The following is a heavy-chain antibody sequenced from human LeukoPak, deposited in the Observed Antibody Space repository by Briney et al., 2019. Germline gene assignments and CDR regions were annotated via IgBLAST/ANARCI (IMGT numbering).Heavy chain of an antibody. CDR2: ISAYNGNT. Sequence: VASVKVSCKASGYTFTSFGISWVRQAPGQGLEWLGWISAYNGNTKSAQKFQGRVTMTTDTSTNTAYMELRSLRSDDTAVFYCARDLGVDTSMIFFDYWGQGTLVTVSS. D-gene: IGHD5-18*01. J-gene: IGHJ4*02. CDR3: ARDLGVDTSMIFFDY. V-gene: IGHV1-18*01. CDR1: GYTFTSFG.